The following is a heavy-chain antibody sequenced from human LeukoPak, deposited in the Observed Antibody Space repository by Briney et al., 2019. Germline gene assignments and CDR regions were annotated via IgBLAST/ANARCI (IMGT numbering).Heavy chain of an antibody. J-gene: IGHJ4*02. V-gene: IGHV3-7*01. D-gene: IGHD2-21*02. CDR2: INEDGSYK. CDR3: ARDATRGGDNDY. CDR1: GFTFSTYA. Sequence: GGSLRLSCAASGFTFSTYAMSWVRQAPGKGLEWVANINEDGSYKYHADSVKGRLTISRDNAKNSLYLQMNSLRAEDTAVYYCARDATRGGDNDYWGQGTRVIVSS.